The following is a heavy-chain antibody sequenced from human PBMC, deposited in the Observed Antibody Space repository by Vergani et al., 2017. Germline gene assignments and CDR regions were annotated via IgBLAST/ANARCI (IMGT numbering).Heavy chain of an antibody. J-gene: IGHJ4*02. CDR1: GGSISSGDYY. CDR2: IYYRGST. CDR3: AREMRATANAGGFDY. V-gene: IGHV4-30-4*01. D-gene: IGHD4-11*01. Sequence: QVQLQESGPGLVKPSQTLSLTCTVSGGSISSGDYYWSWIRQPPGKGLEWIGSIYYRGSTYYNPSLKRRVTISVDTSKNQFSLKLSSVTAAETAVYYCAREMRATANAGGFDYWGQGTLVTVSS.